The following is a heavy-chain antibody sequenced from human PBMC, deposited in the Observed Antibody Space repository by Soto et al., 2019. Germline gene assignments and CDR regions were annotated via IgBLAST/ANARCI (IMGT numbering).Heavy chain of an antibody. J-gene: IGHJ5*02. Sequence: QVQLQESGPGLVKPSETLSLTCTVSGGSISRYYWNWNRQAPGKGLEWIGYIYYSGSTNYNPSLKSRITISVDTSKNPFSLKLSSVTAADTAVYYCARDPGSGSYYGWFDPWGQGTLVTVSS. V-gene: IGHV4-59*01. CDR1: GGSISRYY. D-gene: IGHD3-10*01. CDR2: IYYSGST. CDR3: ARDPGSGSYYGWFDP.